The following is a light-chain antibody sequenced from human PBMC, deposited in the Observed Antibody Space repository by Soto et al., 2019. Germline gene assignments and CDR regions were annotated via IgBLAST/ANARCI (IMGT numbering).Light chain of an antibody. Sequence: DIQMTQSPSTLSASVGDRVTITCRASQSISSWLAWYQQRPGRAPKLLIYKAANLQSRVPSRFSGSGSGTEFTLTISSLQADDFATYYCQQYGSYRTFGQGTKVDIK. J-gene: IGKJ1*01. V-gene: IGKV1-5*03. CDR1: QSISSW. CDR2: KAA. CDR3: QQYGSYRT.